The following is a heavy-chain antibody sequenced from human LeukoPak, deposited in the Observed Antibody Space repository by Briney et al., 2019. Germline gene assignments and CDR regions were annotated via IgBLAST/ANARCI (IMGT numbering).Heavy chain of an antibody. CDR1: GFTFSSYS. D-gene: IGHD3-9*01. V-gene: IGHV3-21*01. CDR3: ARDALGGGYYDILTGYYSGAYFDY. J-gene: IGHJ4*02. Sequence: GGSLRLSCAASGFTFSSYSMNWVRQAPGKGLERVSSISSSSSYIYYADSVKGRFTISRDNAKNSLYLQMNSLRAEDTAVYYCARDALGGGYYDILTGYYSGAYFDYWGQGTLVTVSS. CDR2: ISSSSSYI.